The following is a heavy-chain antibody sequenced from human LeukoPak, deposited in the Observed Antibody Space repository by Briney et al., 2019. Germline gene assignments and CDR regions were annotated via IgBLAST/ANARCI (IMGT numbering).Heavy chain of an antibody. CDR3: AREWAYSSSWFGGNYYYGMEV. CDR1: GFTFSSYG. J-gene: IGHJ6*02. V-gene: IGHV3-33*01. D-gene: IGHD6-13*01. CDR2: IWYDGSNK. Sequence: GGSLRLSCAASGFTFSSYGMHWVRQAPGKWREWVAVIWYDGSNKYYADSVKGRFTISRDNSKNTLYLQMNSLRAEDTAVYYCAREWAYSSSWFGGNYYYGMEVWGQGTTDTVSS.